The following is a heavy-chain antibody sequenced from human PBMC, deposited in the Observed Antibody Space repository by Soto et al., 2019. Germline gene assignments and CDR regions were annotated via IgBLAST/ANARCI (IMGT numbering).Heavy chain of an antibody. CDR3: SSLELWIGELSTWFAP. CDR2: IYHGGST. J-gene: IGHJ5*02. V-gene: IGHV4-4*02. Sequence: PGKGLEWIGDIYHGGSTNYNPSLKSRVTISIDKSKNQFSLKLSSVTAADTAVYYCSSLELWIGELSTWFAPWGHGTPVPVSS. D-gene: IGHD3-10*01.